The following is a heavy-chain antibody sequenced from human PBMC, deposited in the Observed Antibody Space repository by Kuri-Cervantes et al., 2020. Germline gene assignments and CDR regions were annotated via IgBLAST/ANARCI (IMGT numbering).Heavy chain of an antibody. CDR2: ISSSGSTI. Sequence: GESLKISCAASGFTFSDYYMSWIRQAPGKGLEWVSYISSSGSTIYYADSVKGRFTISRDNSKISLYLQMNSLRAEDTAVYYCVIVLESWSLDYWGQGTLVTVSS. CDR3: VIVLESWSLDY. V-gene: IGHV3-11*01. D-gene: IGHD2-8*02. J-gene: IGHJ4*02. CDR1: GFTFSDYY.